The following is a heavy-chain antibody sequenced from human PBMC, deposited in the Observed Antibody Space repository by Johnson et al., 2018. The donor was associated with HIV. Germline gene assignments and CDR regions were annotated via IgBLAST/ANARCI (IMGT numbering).Heavy chain of an antibody. D-gene: IGHD3-22*01. J-gene: IGHJ3*02. CDR1: GFTFSDYY. Sequence: QVLLVESGGGLVQPGGSLRLSCAASGFTFSDYYMSWVRQAPGKGLEWVSYISSSGSTIYYADSVKGRFTISRDNAKNSLYLQMNRLSADDTAVYYCAGGRGLIRLNAFDMWGQGTMVTVSS. CDR3: AGGRGLIRLNAFDM. CDR2: ISSSGSTI. V-gene: IGHV3-11*04.